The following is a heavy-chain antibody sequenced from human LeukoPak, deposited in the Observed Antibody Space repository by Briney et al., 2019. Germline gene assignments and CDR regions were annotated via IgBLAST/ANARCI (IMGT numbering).Heavy chain of an antibody. D-gene: IGHD4-17*01. CDR3: ATSRDYGDQYYFDY. V-gene: IGHV1-69*06. CDR2: IIPIFGTA. J-gene: IGHJ4*02. Sequence: TVKVSCKASGGTFSSYAISWVRQAPGQGLEWMGGIIPIFGTANYAQKFQGRVTITADKSTSTAYMELSSLRSEDTAVYYCATSRDYGDQYYFDYWGQGTLVTVSS. CDR1: GGTFSSYA.